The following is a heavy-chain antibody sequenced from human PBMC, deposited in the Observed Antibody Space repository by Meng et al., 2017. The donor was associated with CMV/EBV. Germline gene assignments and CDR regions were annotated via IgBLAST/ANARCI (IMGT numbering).Heavy chain of an antibody. D-gene: IGHD2-2*01. CDR2: ISYDGSNI. CDR1: GFTFSSYA. CDR3: ARDCSSTSCYSDNY. Sequence: GESLKISCAASGFTFSSYAMHWVRQAPGKGLEWVAVISYDGSNIYYADSVKGRFTISRDNAKNSLYLQMNSLRAEDTAVYYCARDCSSTSCYSDNYWGQGTLVTVSS. J-gene: IGHJ4*02. V-gene: IGHV3-30-3*01.